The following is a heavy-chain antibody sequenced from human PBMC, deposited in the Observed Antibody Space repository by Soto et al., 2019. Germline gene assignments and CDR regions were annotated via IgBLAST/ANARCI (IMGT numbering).Heavy chain of an antibody. CDR2: IIPILGIA. CDR3: ARDILHLGELSSWGSQYYYMDV. V-gene: IGHV1-69*08. Sequence: QVQLVQSGAEVKKPGSSVKVSCKASGGTFSSYTISWVRQAPGQGLEWMGRIIPILGIANYAQKFQGRVTMTADKSTSTAYMELSSLRSEDTAVYYCARDILHLGELSSWGSQYYYMDVWGKGTTVTVSS. D-gene: IGHD3-16*02. CDR1: GGTFSSYT. J-gene: IGHJ6*03.